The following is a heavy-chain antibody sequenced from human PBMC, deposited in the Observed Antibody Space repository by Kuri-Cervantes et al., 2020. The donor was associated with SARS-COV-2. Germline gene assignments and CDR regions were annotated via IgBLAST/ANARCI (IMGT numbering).Heavy chain of an antibody. CDR3: ARATAARLFDY. D-gene: IGHD6-6*01. Sequence: SETLSLTCTVSDGSFNSHYWSWIRQPPGKGLEWIGYIYYSGSTTYNPSLRSRLTLSVDTSKNQFSLKLSSVTAADTAVYYCARATAARLFDYWGQGTLVTVSS. CDR1: DGSFNSHY. V-gene: IGHV4-59*08. J-gene: IGHJ4*02. CDR2: IYYSGST.